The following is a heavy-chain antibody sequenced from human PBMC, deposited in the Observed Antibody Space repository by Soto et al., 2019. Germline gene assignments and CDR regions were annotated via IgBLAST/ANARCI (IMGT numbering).Heavy chain of an antibody. CDR3: ARVTPGNNLYYFSGLDF. CDR1: GFTFDTYG. Sequence: QPGGSLRLSCAASGFTFDTYGIHWVRQAPGKGLQWVALISYEGSNTYYADSVRGRFTISRDNSKNTLYLQMNTLRPEDTGVYYCARVTPGNNLYYFSGLDFWGQGTSVTVSS. CDR2: ISYEGSNT. V-gene: IGHV3-30-3*01. D-gene: IGHD1-1*01. J-gene: IGHJ6*02.